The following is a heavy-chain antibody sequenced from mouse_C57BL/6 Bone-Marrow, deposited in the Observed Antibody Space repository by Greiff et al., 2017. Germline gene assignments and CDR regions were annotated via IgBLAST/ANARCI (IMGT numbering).Heavy chain of an antibody. J-gene: IGHJ2*01. D-gene: IGHD2-1*01. V-gene: IGHV1-64*01. CDR3: ARDCGNPYFDY. CDR2: IHPNSGST. Sequence: VQLQQPGAELVKPGASVKLSCKASGYTFTSYWMHWVKQRPGQGLEWIGMIHPNSGSTNYNEKFKSKATLTVDKSSSTAYMQLSSLTSEDSAVYYGARDCGNPYFDYWGQGTTLTVSS. CDR1: GYTFTSYW.